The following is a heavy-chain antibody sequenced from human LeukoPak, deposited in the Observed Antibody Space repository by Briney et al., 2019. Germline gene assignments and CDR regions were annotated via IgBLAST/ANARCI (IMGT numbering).Heavy chain of an antibody. CDR2: INHSGST. CDR1: GGSFSGYY. V-gene: IGHV4-34*01. J-gene: IGHJ4*02. CDR3: AVQGAEEMATITNY. Sequence: KPSETLSLTCAVYGGSFSGYYWSWIRQPPGKGLEWIEEINHSGSTNYNPSLKSRVTISVDTSKNQFSLKLSSVTAADTAVYYCAVQGAEEMATITNYWGQGTLVTVSS. D-gene: IGHD5-24*01.